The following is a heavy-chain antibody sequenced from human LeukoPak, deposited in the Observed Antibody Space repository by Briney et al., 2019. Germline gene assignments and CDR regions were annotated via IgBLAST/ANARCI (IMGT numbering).Heavy chain of an antibody. Sequence: SETLSLTCTVSGGSISSYYWSWIRQPPGKGLEWIGYIYYSGSTNYNPSLKSRVTISVDTSKNQFSPKLSSVTAADTAVYYCARGGRGPAATPYYFDYWGQGTLVTVSS. CDR2: IYYSGST. D-gene: IGHD2-2*01. V-gene: IGHV4-59*01. J-gene: IGHJ4*02. CDR3: ARGGRGPAATPYYFDY. CDR1: GGSISSYY.